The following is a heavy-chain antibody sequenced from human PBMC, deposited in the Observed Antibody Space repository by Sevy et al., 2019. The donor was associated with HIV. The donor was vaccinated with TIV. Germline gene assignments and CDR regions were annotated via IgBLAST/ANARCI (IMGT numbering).Heavy chain of an antibody. J-gene: IGHJ5*02. CDR2: IKQDGSEK. CDR1: GFTFSSYW. CDR3: ARANKPPGGVAGAGALGGNWFDP. V-gene: IGHV3-7*01. D-gene: IGHD6-19*01. Sequence: GGSLRLSCAASGFTFSSYWMSWVRQAPGKGLEWVANIKQDGSEKYYVDSVKGRFNISRDNAKNSLYLQMNSLRAEDTAVYYCARANKPPGGVAGAGALGGNWFDPWGQGTLVTVSS.